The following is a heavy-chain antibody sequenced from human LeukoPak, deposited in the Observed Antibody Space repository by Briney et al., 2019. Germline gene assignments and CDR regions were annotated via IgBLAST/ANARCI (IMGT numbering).Heavy chain of an antibody. J-gene: IGHJ4*02. V-gene: IGHV3-23*01. Sequence: GGSLRLSCAASGFTFSSYAMSWVRQAPGKGLEWVSAISGSGGSTYYADSVKGRFTISRDNSKNTLYLQMNSLRAEDTAVYYCAKLSYCSSTSCSTTYLDAGWYWGQGTLVTVSS. CDR3: AKLSYCSSTSCSTTYLDAGWY. D-gene: IGHD2-2*02. CDR2: ISGSGGST. CDR1: GFTFSSYA.